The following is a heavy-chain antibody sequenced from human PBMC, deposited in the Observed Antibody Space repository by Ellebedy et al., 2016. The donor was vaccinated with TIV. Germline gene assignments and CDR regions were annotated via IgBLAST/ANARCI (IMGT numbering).Heavy chain of an antibody. J-gene: IGHJ5*02. Sequence: ASVKVSXKASSYTFTSYGISWVRQAPGQGLEWMGWISAYNGNTNYAQKLQGRVTMTTDTSTSTAYMELSSLRSEDTAVYYCARDIDQQQRKNWFDPWGQGTLVTVSS. CDR3: ARDIDQQQRKNWFDP. CDR2: ISAYNGNT. V-gene: IGHV1-18*01. CDR1: SYTFTSYG. D-gene: IGHD1/OR15-1a*01.